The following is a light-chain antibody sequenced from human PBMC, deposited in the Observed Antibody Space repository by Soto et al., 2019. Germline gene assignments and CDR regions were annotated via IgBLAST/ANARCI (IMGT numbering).Light chain of an antibody. V-gene: IGLV2-14*01. CDR2: EVS. Sequence: QSVLTQPPSASGTPGQRVTISCSTSSSNIGSDPVNWYQQLPGTAPKLMIYEVSNRPSGVSNRFSGSKSGNTASLTISGLQAEDEADYYCSSYTSSSTLYVFGTGTKVTVL. CDR1: SSNIGSDP. CDR3: SSYTSSSTLYV. J-gene: IGLJ1*01.